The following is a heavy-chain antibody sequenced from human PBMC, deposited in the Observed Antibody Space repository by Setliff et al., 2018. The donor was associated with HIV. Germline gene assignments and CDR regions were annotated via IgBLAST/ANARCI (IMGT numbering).Heavy chain of an antibody. J-gene: IGHJ4*02. V-gene: IGHV4-39*07. D-gene: IGHD1-26*01. CDR1: GASSIYF. CDR2: VYYSGST. Sequence: SETLSLTCTVSGASSIYFWGWIRQPPGKGLEWIGSVYYSGSTYYNPSLESRVTISMDTSKNQFSLKLNSVTAADTAVYYCAKDRSGSYRTFDYWGPGILVTVSS. CDR3: AKDRSGSYRTFDY.